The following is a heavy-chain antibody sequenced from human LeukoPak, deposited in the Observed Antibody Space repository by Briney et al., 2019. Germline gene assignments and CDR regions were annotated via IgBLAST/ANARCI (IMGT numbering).Heavy chain of an antibody. V-gene: IGHV1-24*01. J-gene: IGHJ6*02. CDR2: FDPEDGET. Sequence: GASVKVSCKVSGYTLTELSMHWVRQAPGKGLEWMGGFDPEDGETIYAQKFQGRVTMTEDTSTDTAYMELSSLRSEDTAVYYCATEGDGYNRRYYYYGMDVWGQGTMVTVSS. D-gene: IGHD5-24*01. CDR1: GYTLTELS. CDR3: ATEGDGYNRRYYYYGMDV.